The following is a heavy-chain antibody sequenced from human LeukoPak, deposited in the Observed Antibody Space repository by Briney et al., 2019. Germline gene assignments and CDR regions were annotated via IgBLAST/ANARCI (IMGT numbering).Heavy chain of an antibody. Sequence: GGSLRLSCAASGFTFSSYGMHWVRRAPGKGLEWVAVISYDGSNKYYADSVKGRFTISRDNSKNTLYLQMNSLRAEDTAVYYCAKSSSCYFDYWGEGTLVTVSS. CDR1: GFTFSSYG. J-gene: IGHJ4*02. CDR2: ISYDGSNK. CDR3: AKSSSCYFDY. V-gene: IGHV3-30*18. D-gene: IGHD6-13*01.